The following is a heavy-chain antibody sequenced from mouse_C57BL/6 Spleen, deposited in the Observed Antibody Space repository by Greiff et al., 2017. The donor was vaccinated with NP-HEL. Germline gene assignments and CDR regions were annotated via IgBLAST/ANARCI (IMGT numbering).Heavy chain of an antibody. CDR2: INPYNGGT. D-gene: IGHD1-1*01. CDR3: ARGLTTLVATNFDY. CDR1: GYTFTDYY. V-gene: IGHV1-19*01. Sequence: EVQLQQSGPVLVKPGASVKMSCKASGYTFTDYYMNWVKPSHGTSLEWIGVINPYNGGTSYNQKFKGKATLTVDKSSSTAYMDLNSLTSEDSAVYYCARGLTTLVATNFDYWGQGTTLTVSS. J-gene: IGHJ2*01.